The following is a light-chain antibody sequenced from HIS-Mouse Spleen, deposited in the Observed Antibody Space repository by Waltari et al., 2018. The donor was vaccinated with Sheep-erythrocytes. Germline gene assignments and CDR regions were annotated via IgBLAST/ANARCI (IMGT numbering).Light chain of an antibody. CDR3: MQGTHWPPYT. CDR1: QSLVHSDGNTY. J-gene: IGKJ2*01. V-gene: IGKV2-30*02. CDR2: KVS. Sequence: DVVMTQSPLSLPVTLGQPASISCRSRQSLVHSDGNTYLNWFQQRPGQSQRRLIYKVSNRDSGVPDRFSGSGSGTDFTLKISRVEAEDVGVYYCMQGTHWPPYTFGQGTKLEIK.